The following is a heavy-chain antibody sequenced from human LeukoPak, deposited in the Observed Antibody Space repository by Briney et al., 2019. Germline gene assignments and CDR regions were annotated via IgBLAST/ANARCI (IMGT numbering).Heavy chain of an antibody. J-gene: IGHJ5*02. V-gene: IGHV3-23*01. Sequence: GGSLRLSCAASGFTFSSYGMSWVRQAPGKGQEWVSAISGSGGSTYYADSVKGRFTISRDNAKNTLYLQMNSLRAEDTAVYYCAKHSAYYGSGSYFPWGQGTLVTVSS. CDR1: GFTFSSYG. CDR3: AKHSAYYGSGSYFP. CDR2: ISGSGGST. D-gene: IGHD3-10*01.